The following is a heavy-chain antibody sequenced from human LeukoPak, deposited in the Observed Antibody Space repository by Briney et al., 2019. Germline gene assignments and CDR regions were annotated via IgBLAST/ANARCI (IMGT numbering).Heavy chain of an antibody. CDR2: INHSGST. J-gene: IGHJ6*03. D-gene: IGHD2-15*01. CDR3: ARGLYCSGGTCYSPEYYYYYYMDV. CDR1: GGSFSGYY. V-gene: IGHV4-34*01. Sequence: PSETLSLTCAVYGGSFSGYYWSWIRQPPGKGLEWIGEINHSGSTNYNPSLKSRLTISVDTSKNQFSLRLSSVTAADTAVYYCARGLYCSGGTCYSPEYYYYYYMDVWGKGTTVTVSS.